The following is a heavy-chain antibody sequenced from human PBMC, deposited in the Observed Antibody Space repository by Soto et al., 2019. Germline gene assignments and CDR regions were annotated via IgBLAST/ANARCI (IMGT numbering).Heavy chain of an antibody. Sequence: TSETLSLTCTVSGGSISSSSYYWGWIRQPPGKGLEWIGSIYYSGSTYYKPSLKSRVTISVDTSKNQFSLKLSSVTAADTAVYYCANTLLGGTRVELHYYYGMDVWGQGTTVTVSS. V-gene: IGHV4-39*01. D-gene: IGHD2-15*01. CDR2: IYYSGST. J-gene: IGHJ6*02. CDR1: GGSISSSSYY. CDR3: ANTLLGGTRVELHYYYGMDV.